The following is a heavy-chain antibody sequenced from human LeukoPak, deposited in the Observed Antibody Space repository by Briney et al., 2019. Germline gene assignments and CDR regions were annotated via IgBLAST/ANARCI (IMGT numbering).Heavy chain of an antibody. D-gene: IGHD4-17*01. CDR3: ARGTVTPFDY. V-gene: IGHV3-48*03. J-gene: IGHJ4*02. CDR2: ISIRSSTI. Sequence: GGSLRLSCAASGFTFSSYEMNWVRQAPGKGLEWISYISIRSSTIYYADSVKGRFTISRDDAANSLYLQMNSLRVEDTALYYCARGTVTPFDYWGQGTLVTVSS. CDR1: GFTFSSYE.